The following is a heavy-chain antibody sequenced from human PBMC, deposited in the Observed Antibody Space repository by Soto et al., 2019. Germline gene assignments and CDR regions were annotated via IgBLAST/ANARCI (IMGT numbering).Heavy chain of an antibody. CDR1: GGPISSGGYY. Sequence: LSLTCTVSGGPISSGGYYWSWIRQHPGKGLEWIGYIYYSGSTYYNPSLKSRVTISVDTSKNQFSLKLSSVTAADTAVYYCARAVAAAGPDYYGMDVWGQGTTVTVSS. CDR3: ARAVAAAGPDYYGMDV. V-gene: IGHV4-31*03. CDR2: IYYSGST. J-gene: IGHJ6*02. D-gene: IGHD6-13*01.